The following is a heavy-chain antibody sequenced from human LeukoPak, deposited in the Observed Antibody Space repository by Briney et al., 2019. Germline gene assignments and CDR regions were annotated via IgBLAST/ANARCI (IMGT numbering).Heavy chain of an antibody. CDR3: ARSYDFWSGYYHAY. CDR2: INHSGSI. D-gene: IGHD3-3*01. J-gene: IGHJ4*02. Sequence: SETLSLTCAVYGGSFSGYYWSWIRQPPGKGLEWIGEINHSGSISYNPSLKSRVTISVDTSKNQFSLKLSSVTAADTAVYYCARSYDFWSGYYHAYWGQGTLVTVSS. CDR1: GGSFSGYY. V-gene: IGHV4-34*01.